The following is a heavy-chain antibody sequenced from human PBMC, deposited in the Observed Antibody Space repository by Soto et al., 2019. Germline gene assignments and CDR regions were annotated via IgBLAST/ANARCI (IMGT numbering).Heavy chain of an antibody. D-gene: IGHD3-16*02. CDR3: ARSIGSGGVIGGFDY. Sequence: QLQLVQCGAEVRKPGAAVRVSCKASGGTFNMYAMNWVRQAPGQGLEWMAGIIPIFDTPRYSQQFQGRVTITVDESTSTAYMELSSLRSEDTAIYYCARSIGSGGVIGGFDYWGQGTLVTVAS. J-gene: IGHJ4*02. V-gene: IGHV1-69*01. CDR2: IIPIFDTP. CDR1: GGTFNMYA.